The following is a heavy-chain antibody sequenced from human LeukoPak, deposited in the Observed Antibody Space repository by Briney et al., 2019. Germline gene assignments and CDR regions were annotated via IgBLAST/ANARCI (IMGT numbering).Heavy chain of an antibody. CDR1: GFTFSDYY. CDR3: ARVGYCSGGSCPNILFDY. D-gene: IGHD2-15*01. CDR2: ISSSSSYT. J-gene: IGHJ4*02. V-gene: IGHV3-11*03. Sequence: GGSLRLSCAASGFTFSDYYMSWIRQAPGKGLEWVSYISSSSSYTNYADSVKGRFTISRDNAKNSLYLQMNSLRAEDTAVYYCARVGYCSGGSCPNILFDYWGQGTLVTVSS.